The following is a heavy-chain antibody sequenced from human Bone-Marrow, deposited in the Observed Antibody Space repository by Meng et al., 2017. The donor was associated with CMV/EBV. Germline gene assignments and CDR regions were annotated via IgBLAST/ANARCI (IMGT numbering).Heavy chain of an antibody. CDR2: IYYSGST. J-gene: IGHJ5*02. Sequence: SETLSLTCTVSGGSISSSSYHWGWIRQPPGKGLEWIGSIYYSGSTYYNPSLKSRVTISVDTSKNQFSLKLSSVTAADTAVYYCARDRPYIVVVPAAPRGWFDPWGQGTLVTVSS. CDR1: GGSISSSSYH. CDR3: ARDRPYIVVVPAAPRGWFDP. V-gene: IGHV4-39*07. D-gene: IGHD2-2*01.